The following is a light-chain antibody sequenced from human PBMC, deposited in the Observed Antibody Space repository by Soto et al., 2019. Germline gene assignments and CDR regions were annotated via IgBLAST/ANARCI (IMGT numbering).Light chain of an antibody. Sequence: QSGLNQTASVSGSPGQSITISCTGTSSDVGSYNYVSWYQQHPGKAPKLMIYDVSNRPSGVSNRFSGSKSGNTASLTISGLQAEDEADYYCSSYTSSSTLGVFGTGTKVTVL. CDR1: SSDVGSYNY. CDR3: SSYTSSSTLGV. CDR2: DVS. V-gene: IGLV2-14*01. J-gene: IGLJ1*01.